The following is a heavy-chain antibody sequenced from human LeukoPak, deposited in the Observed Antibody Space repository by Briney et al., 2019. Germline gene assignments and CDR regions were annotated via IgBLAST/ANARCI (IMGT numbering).Heavy chain of an antibody. Sequence: SETLSLTCAVYGGSFSGYYWSWIRPPPGKGLEWIGEINYSGSTNYNPSLKSRVTISVDTSKNQFSLKLSSVTAADTAVYYCARDTTYYYDSSGYSTVDYWGQGTLVTVSS. J-gene: IGHJ4*02. D-gene: IGHD3-22*01. V-gene: IGHV4-34*01. CDR1: GGSFSGYY. CDR2: INYSGST. CDR3: ARDTTYYYDSSGYSTVDY.